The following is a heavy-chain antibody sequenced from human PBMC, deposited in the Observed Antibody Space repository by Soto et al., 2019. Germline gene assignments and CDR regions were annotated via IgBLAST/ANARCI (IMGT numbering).Heavy chain of an antibody. CDR3: ARELPGCSSTSCYTVHYYYYGMDV. V-gene: IGHV1-18*01. Sequence: ASVKVSCKASGYTFTSYGISWVRQAPGQGLEWMGWISAYNGNTNYAQKLQGRVTMTTDTSTSTAYMELRSLRSDDTAVYYCARELPGCSSTSCYTVHYYYYGMDVWRQGTTVTVSS. CDR2: ISAYNGNT. D-gene: IGHD2-2*02. CDR1: GYTFTSYG. J-gene: IGHJ6*02.